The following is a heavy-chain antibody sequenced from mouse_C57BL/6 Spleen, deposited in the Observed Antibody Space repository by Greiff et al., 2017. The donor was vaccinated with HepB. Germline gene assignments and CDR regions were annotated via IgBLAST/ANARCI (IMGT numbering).Heavy chain of an antibody. J-gene: IGHJ2*01. V-gene: IGHV1-80*01. D-gene: IGHD2-5*01. CDR2: IYPGDGDT. CDR1: GYAFSSYW. CDR3: ARDSNYGYYFDY. Sequence: VKLQESGAELVKPGASVKISCKASGYAFSSYWMNWVKQRPGKGLEWIGQIYPGDGDTNYNGKFKGKATLTADKSSSTAYMQLSSLTSEDSAVYFCARDSNYGYYFDYWGQGTTLKVSS.